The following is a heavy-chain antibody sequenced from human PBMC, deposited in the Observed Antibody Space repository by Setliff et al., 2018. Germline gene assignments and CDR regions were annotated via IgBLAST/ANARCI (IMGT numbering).Heavy chain of an antibody. CDR2: ISTYTGKT. CDR1: GYTFTSYG. D-gene: IGHD2-2*01. V-gene: IGHV1-18*01. Sequence: ASVKVSCKASGYTFTSYGFSWVRQAPGQGLEWMGMISTYTGKTTYAQKFQGRVTMTTDTSTGTGYMGLRSLRSDDTAVYFCARFGGSCSSSSCYASDLWGQGTRVTVSS. J-gene: IGHJ3*01. CDR3: ARFGGSCSSSSCYASDL.